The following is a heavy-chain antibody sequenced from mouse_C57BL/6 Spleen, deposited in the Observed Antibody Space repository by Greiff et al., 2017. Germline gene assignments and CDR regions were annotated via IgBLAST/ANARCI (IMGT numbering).Heavy chain of an antibody. CDR3: ARGPYYYGSSYDFDY. D-gene: IGHD1-1*01. V-gene: IGHV1-82*01. J-gene: IGHJ2*01. Sequence: VQLQQSGPELVKPGASVKISCKASGYAFSSSWMNWVKQRPGKGLEWIGRIYPGDGDTNYNGKFKGKATLTADKSSSTAYMQLSSLTSEDSAVYFCARGPYYYGSSYDFDYWGQGTTLTVSS. CDR1: GYAFSSSW. CDR2: IYPGDGDT.